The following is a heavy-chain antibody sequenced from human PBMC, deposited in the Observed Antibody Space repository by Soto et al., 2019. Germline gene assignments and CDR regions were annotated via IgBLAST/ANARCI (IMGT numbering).Heavy chain of an antibody. J-gene: IGHJ4*02. CDR2: FSDGGSNT. D-gene: IGHD6-13*01. CDR1: GFSFSSYA. CDR3: AILDSSTWYTGYYFDY. V-gene: IGHV3-23*01. Sequence: EVQLLESGGGLVQPGGSLRLSCAASGFSFSSYAMNWVRRAPGKGLECVSAFSDGGSNTYYTDSVKGRFTISRDNSKNTVFLQMNSLRAEDTAVYYCAILDSSTWYTGYYFDYWGQGTLVTVSS.